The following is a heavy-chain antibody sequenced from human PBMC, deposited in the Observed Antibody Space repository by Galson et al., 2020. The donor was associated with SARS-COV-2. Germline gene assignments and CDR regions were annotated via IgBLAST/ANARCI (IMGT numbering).Heavy chain of an antibody. D-gene: IGHD3-22*01. Sequence: SETLSLTCDVSGGSISSSNWSSWVRQPPGKGLEWIGEIYHSGSTNYNPSLKSRVTISVDKSKNQFSLKLSSVTAADTAVYYCARALPQLIGSYYYDSSGPIDYWGQGTLVTVSS. CDR3: ARALPQLIGSYYYDSSGPIDY. J-gene: IGHJ4*02. V-gene: IGHV4-4*02. CDR2: IYHSGST. CDR1: GGSISSSNW.